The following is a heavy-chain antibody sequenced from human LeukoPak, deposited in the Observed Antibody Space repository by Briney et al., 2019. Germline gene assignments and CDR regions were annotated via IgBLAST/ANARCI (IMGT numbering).Heavy chain of an antibody. CDR1: GGSISSNY. V-gene: IGHV4-59*13. D-gene: IGHD5-12*01. Sequence: SETLSLTCTVSGGSISSNYWSWIRQPPGKGLEWIGYIYYTGSTNHNPSLKNRVTISIDTSKNQLALKLSSVTAADTAVYYCARGWDSGYEYAKNNWFDPWGQGTRVTVSS. J-gene: IGHJ5*02. CDR3: ARGWDSGYEYAKNNWFDP. CDR2: IYYTGST.